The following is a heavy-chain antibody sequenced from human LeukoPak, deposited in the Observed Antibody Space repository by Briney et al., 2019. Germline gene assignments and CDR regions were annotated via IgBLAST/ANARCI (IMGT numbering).Heavy chain of an antibody. CDR3: AREHSHNNWFFGL. CDR1: GFTFSNYW. V-gene: IGHV3-30*03. J-gene: IGHJ2*01. CDR2: VAADGGHK. D-gene: IGHD5-18*01. Sequence: PGGSLRLSCAASGFTFSNYWMNWVRQAPGKGLEWVAVVAADGGHKVYSDSVKGRFSMSRDNSKNTAFLQMDSLGAEDAAVYFCAREHSHNNWFFGLWGPGTPVTVSS.